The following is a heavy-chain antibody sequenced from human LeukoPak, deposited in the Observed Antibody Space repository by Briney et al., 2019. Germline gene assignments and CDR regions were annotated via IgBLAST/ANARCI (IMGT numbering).Heavy chain of an antibody. CDR2: INPSVVST. CDR3: ARAIPEGFDS. CDR1: GYTFTSYY. D-gene: IGHD1-14*01. Sequence: ASVKVSCKAFGYTFTSYYMHWVRQSPGQGLEWMEIINPSVVSTSYAQKFPGRVTMTRDPSTSTVYMELSSLRSEDTAVYYCARAIPEGFDSWGQGTLITVSS. J-gene: IGHJ4*02. V-gene: IGHV1-46*01.